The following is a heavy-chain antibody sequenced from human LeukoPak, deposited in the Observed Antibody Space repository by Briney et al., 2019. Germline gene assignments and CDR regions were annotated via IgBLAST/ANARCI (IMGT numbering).Heavy chain of an antibody. J-gene: IGHJ4*02. Sequence: GGSLRLSCEASGFTFTSYSMSWVRQAPGKGLEWVSGTSDRGDYTYYADSVKGRFTISRDSSKNTLFLQMNSLRAEDTALYFCARKAQYNGHYPLDYWGQGTLVTVSS. D-gene: IGHD1-7*01. CDR1: GFTFTSYS. V-gene: IGHV3-23*01. CDR3: ARKAQYNGHYPLDY. CDR2: TSDRGDYT.